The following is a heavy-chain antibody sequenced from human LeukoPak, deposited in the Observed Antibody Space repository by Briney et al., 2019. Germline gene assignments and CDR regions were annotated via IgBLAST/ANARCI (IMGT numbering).Heavy chain of an antibody. J-gene: IGHJ4*02. CDR2: INPSGGST. CDR3: ARDAPRRRRGFDY. CDR1: GYTFTSYY. Sequence: GASVKVSCKASGYTFTSYYMHWVRQAPGQGLEWMGIINPSGGSTSYAQKFQGRVTMTRNTSTSTAYMELRGLSSDDTAVYYCARDAPRRRRGFDYWGQGTLVTVSS. D-gene: IGHD3-10*01. V-gene: IGHV1-46*01.